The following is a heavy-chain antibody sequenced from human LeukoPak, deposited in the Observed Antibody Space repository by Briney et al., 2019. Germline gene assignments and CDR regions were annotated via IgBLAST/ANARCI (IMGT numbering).Heavy chain of an antibody. D-gene: IGHD3-22*01. Sequence: PGGSLRLSCAASGFIVSSNYMSWVRQAPGKGLEWVSVIYSGGSTYYADSVKGRFTISRDNSKNTLYLQMNSLRAEDTAVYYCARGGYDDAFDIWGQGTMVTVSS. V-gene: IGHV3-66*02. CDR3: ARGGYDDAFDI. J-gene: IGHJ3*02. CDR1: GFIVSSNY. CDR2: IYSGGST.